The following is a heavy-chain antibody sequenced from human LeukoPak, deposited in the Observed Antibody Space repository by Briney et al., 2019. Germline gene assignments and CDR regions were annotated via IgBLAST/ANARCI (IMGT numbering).Heavy chain of an antibody. CDR3: VRDYPYGSGIVRVDS. CDR2: IIPIFGTA. V-gene: IGHV1-69*05. CDR1: GGTFSSYA. Sequence: SVKVSCKASGGTFSSYAISWVRQAPGQGLEWMGGIIPIFGTANYAQKFQGRVTITRDTSANTAYMQLTRLKSEDTAVYYCVRDYPYGSGIVRVDSWGQGTLVTVSS. D-gene: IGHD3-10*01. J-gene: IGHJ4*02.